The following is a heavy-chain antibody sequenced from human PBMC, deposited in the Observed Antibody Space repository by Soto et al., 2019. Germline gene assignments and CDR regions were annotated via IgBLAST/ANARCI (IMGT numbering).Heavy chain of an antibody. CDR3: AIDRTTVTDYYYYYYGMDV. V-gene: IGHV3-21*01. CDR1: GFTFSSYS. CDR2: ISSSSSYI. D-gene: IGHD4-17*01. Sequence: GGSLRLSCAASGFTFSSYSMNWVRQAPGKGLEWVSSISSSSSYIYYADSVKGRFTISRDNAKNSLYLQMNSLRAEDTAVYYCAIDRTTVTDYYYYYYGMDVWGQGTTVTVSS. J-gene: IGHJ6*02.